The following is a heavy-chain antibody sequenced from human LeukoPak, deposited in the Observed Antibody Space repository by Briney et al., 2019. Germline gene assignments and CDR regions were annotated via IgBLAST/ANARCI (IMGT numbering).Heavy chain of an antibody. CDR3: ARVDYGGSGWYPIFDY. J-gene: IGHJ4*02. CDR1: GGSISSSNYN. CDR2: IYYSGST. V-gene: IGHV4-39*07. Sequence: SETLSLTCTVSGGSISSSNYNWGWIRQPPGKGLEWIGSIYYSGSTNYNPSLKSRVTISVDTSKNQFSLKLSSVTAADTAVYYCARVDYGGSGWYPIFDYWGQGTLVTVSS. D-gene: IGHD6-19*01.